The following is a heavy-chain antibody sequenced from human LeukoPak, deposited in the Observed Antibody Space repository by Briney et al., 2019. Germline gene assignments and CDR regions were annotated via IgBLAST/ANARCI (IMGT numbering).Heavy chain of an antibody. V-gene: IGHV1-69*04. J-gene: IGHJ5*02. D-gene: IGHD1-7*01. CDR2: IIPILGIA. CDR3: ARVASGTGTTDWFDP. CDR1: GGTFSSYA. Sequence: ASVKVSCKASGGTFSSYAISCVRQAPGQGLEWMGRIIPILGIANYAQKFQGRVTITADKSTSTAYMELSSLRSEDTAVYYCARVASGTGTTDWFDPWGQGTLVTVSS.